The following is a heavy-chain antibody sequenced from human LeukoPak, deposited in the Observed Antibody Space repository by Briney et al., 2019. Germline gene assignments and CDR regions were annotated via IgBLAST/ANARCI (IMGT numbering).Heavy chain of an antibody. D-gene: IGHD3-10*02. CDR2: IDSHSSSI. Sequence: PGGSLRLSCAASGFISGFTFSSYAMNWVRQAPGKGLEWVSSIDSHSSSIYYADSVKGRFTISRDNAKNSLYLQMNSLRAEDTAVYYCAELGITMIGGVWGKGTTVTISS. CDR3: AELGITMIGGV. V-gene: IGHV3-21*01. CDR1: GFISGFTFSSYA. J-gene: IGHJ6*04.